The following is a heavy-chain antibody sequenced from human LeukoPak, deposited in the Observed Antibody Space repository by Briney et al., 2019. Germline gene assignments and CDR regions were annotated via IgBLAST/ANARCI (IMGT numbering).Heavy chain of an antibody. CDR2: IWYDGSNK. D-gene: IGHD6-19*01. J-gene: IGHJ4*02. Sequence: GGSLRLSCAASGFTSSSYGMHWVRQAPGKGLEWVAVIWYDGSNKYYADSVKGRFTISRDNSKNTLYLQMNSLRAEDTAVYYCAKAGYSSGWYVFDYWGQGTLVTVSS. V-gene: IGHV3-33*06. CDR1: GFTSSSYG. CDR3: AKAGYSSGWYVFDY.